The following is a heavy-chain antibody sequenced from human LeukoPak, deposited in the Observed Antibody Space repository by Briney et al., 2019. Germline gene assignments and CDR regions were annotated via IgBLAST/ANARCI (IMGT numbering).Heavy chain of an antibody. Sequence: PGGSLRLSCAASGFTFSSYWLHWVRQAPGKGLDWVSVISGSAHKIRYADSVRGRFTISRDNSENTVYLQMNNLRGEDTAIYYCAGRITGYSSGYVFWGQGTLVTVSS. CDR2: ISGSAHKI. D-gene: IGHD5-18*01. V-gene: IGHV3-23*01. CDR3: AGRITGYSSGYVF. CDR1: GFTFSSYW. J-gene: IGHJ4*02.